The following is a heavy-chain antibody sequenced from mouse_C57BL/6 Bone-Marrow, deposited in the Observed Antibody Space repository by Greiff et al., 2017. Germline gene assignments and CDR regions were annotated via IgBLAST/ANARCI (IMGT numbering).Heavy chain of an antibody. J-gene: IGHJ4*01. Sequence: QVQLQQSGAELVMPGASVKLSCKASGYTFTSYWMHWVKQRPGQGLEWIGEIDPSDSYTNYNQKFKGKSTLTVDKSSSTAYMQLSSLTSEDSAVYYCARGLLSMDYWGQGTSVTVSS. CDR1: GYTFTSYW. CDR2: IDPSDSYT. CDR3: ARGLLSMDY. V-gene: IGHV1-69*01. D-gene: IGHD2-10*01.